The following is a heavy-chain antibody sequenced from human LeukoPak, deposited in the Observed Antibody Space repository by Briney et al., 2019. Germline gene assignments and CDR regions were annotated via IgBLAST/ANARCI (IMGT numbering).Heavy chain of an antibody. CDR1: GFTFSSYW. CDR3: ARDIPAVGADY. D-gene: IGHD6-19*01. J-gene: IGHJ4*02. Sequence: GGSLRLSCAASGFTFSSYWMHWVRQAPGKGLEWVSSISSSSSYIYYADSVKGRFTISRDNAKNSLYLQMNSLRAEDTAVYYCARDIPAVGADYWGQGTLVTVSS. CDR2: ISSSSSYI. V-gene: IGHV3-21*01.